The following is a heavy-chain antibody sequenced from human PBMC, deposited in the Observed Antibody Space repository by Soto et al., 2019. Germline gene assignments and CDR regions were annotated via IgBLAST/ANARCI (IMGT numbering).Heavy chain of an antibody. CDR3: ARDIKSLDTDY. V-gene: IGHV3-33*01. CDR1: GFTFSSYG. Sequence: PGGSLRLSCAASGFTFSSYGMHWVRQAPGKGLEWVAVIWYDGSNKYYADSVKGRFTISRDNSKNTLYLQMNSLRAEDTAVYYCARDIKSLDTDYWGQGTLVTVSS. CDR2: IWYDGSNK. D-gene: IGHD1-20*01. J-gene: IGHJ4*02.